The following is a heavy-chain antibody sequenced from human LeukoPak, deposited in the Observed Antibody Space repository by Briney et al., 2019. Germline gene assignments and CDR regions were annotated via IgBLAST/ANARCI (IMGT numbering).Heavy chain of an antibody. V-gene: IGHV4-34*01. D-gene: IGHD2-2*03. Sequence: PSETLSLTCAVYGGSFSGYHWSWIRQPPGKGLEWIGEINHSGSTNYNPSLKSRVTISVDTSKNQFSLKLSSVTAADTAVYYCARGKDGLDIVVVPAAIGFDYWGQGTLVTVSS. CDR2: INHSGST. CDR3: ARGKDGLDIVVVPAAIGFDY. CDR1: GGSFSGYH. J-gene: IGHJ4*02.